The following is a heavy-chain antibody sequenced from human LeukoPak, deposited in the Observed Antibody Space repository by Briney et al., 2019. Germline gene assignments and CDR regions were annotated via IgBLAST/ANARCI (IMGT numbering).Heavy chain of an antibody. CDR3: ARDVGIAATPDY. D-gene: IGHD6-13*01. J-gene: IGHJ4*02. CDR1: GFTFDDYG. V-gene: IGHV3-20*04. CDR2: INWNGGST. Sequence: GGSLRLSXAASGFTFDDYGMSWVRQAPGKGLEWVSGINWNGGSTGYADSVKGRFTISRDNAKNSLYLQMNSLRAEDTALYYCARDVGIAATPDYWGQGTLVTVSS.